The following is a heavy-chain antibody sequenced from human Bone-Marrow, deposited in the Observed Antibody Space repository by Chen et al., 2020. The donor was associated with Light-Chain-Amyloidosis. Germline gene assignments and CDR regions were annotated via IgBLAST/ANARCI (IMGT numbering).Heavy chain of an antibody. V-gene: IGHV4-39*01. CDR2: IYYSGST. Sequence: QLQLQESGPGLVKPSETLSLTCTVSGGSISSSSYYWGWIRQPPGKGLEWIGSIYYSGSTYYNPSLKSRVTISVDTSENQFSLKLSSVTAADTAVYYCARPRGFGESRNWFDPWGQGTLVTVSS. CDR1: GGSISSSSYY. CDR3: ARPRGFGESRNWFDP. J-gene: IGHJ5*02. D-gene: IGHD3-10*01.